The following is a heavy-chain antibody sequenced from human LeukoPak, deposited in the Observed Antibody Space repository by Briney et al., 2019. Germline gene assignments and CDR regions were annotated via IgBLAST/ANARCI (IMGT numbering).Heavy chain of an antibody. CDR2: IIPIFGTA. CDR1: GGTFSSYG. CDR3: ARPYSSSSYYYGMDV. J-gene: IGHJ6*02. D-gene: IGHD6-6*01. V-gene: IGHV1-69*13. Sequence: ASVKVSCKASGGTFSSYGISWVRQAPGQGLEWMGGIIPIFGTANYAQKFQGRVTITADESTSTAYMELSSLRSEDTAVYYCARPYSSSSYYYGMDVWGQGTTVTVSS.